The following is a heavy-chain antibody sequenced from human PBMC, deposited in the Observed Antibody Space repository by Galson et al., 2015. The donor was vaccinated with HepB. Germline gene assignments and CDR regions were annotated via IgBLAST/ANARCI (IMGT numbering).Heavy chain of an antibody. V-gene: IGHV1-2*04. D-gene: IGHD2-2*01. CDR3: ATSHCSSTSCYRGMDV. Sequence: VKVSCKASGYTFTGYYMHWVRQAPGQGLEWMGWINPNSGGTNYAQKFQGWVTMTRDTSISTAYMELSRLRSDDTAVYYCATSHCSSTSCYRGMDVWGQGTTVTVSS. CDR2: INPNSGGT. CDR1: GYTFTGYY. J-gene: IGHJ6*02.